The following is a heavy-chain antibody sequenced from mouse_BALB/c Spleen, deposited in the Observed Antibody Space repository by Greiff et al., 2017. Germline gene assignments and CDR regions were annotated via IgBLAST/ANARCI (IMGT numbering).Heavy chain of an antibody. CDR1: GYTFTSYW. V-gene: IGHV1-5*01. D-gene: IGHD2-14*01. J-gene: IGHJ2*01. CDR3: TREGARRYDYFDY. CDR2: IYPGNSDT. Sequence: EVKLQESGTVLARPGASVKMSCKASGYTFTSYWMHWVKQRPGQGLEWIGAIYPGNSDTSYNQKFKGKAKLTAVTPTSTAYMELSSLTNEDSAVYYCTREGARRYDYFDYWGQGTTLTVSS.